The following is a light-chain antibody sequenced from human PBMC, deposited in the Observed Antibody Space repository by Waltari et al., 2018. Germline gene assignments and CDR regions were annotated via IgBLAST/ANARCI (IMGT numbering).Light chain of an antibody. V-gene: IGLV2-14*01. Sequence: QSALTQPASVSGSPGKSITISCTGTSSDVSGYNHVSWYQQHPGKAPQLMIYEVSNRPSGVSNRLSGSKSGNTASLTISVLQAEDEAYYYCSSYTTSSTPYVFGTGTKVTVL. J-gene: IGLJ1*01. CDR3: SSYTTSSTPYV. CDR2: EVS. CDR1: SSDVSGYNH.